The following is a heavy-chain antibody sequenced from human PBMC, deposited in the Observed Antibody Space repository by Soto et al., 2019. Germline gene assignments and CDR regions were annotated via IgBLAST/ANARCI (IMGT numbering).Heavy chain of an antibody. CDR3: ARDVPLGH. CDR1: GFTFSGYA. V-gene: IGHV3-30-3*01. Sequence: VQLVESGGGVVQPGGSLRVSCAASGFTFSGYAMHWVRQAPGKGLEWVAFISYDGSLNYYADSVKGRFTTSRDNSQNTLYLQMNSLRPEDTAVYYCARDVPLGHWGQGALVTVSS. J-gene: IGHJ4*02. CDR2: ISYDGSLN. D-gene: IGHD3-16*01.